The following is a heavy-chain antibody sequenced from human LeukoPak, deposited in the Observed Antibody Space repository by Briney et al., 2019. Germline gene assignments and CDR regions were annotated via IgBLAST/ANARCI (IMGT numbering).Heavy chain of an antibody. CDR3: AREKLLYYFDTTSARALDI. D-gene: IGHD3-22*01. Sequence: ASVKVSCKASGYALINFGFTWVRQAPGQGLEWVGWISAHFDKTNYAQKFHGRLTLTTDTSTGTAYMELRSLRSDDTAIYYCAREKLLYYFDTTSARALDIWGQGTVVTVSS. J-gene: IGHJ3*02. V-gene: IGHV1-18*01. CDR2: ISAHFDKT. CDR1: GYALINFG.